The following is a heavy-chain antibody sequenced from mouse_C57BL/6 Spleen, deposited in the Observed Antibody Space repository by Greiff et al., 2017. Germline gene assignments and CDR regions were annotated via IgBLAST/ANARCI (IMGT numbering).Heavy chain of an antibody. Sequence: VMLVESGAELVKPGASVKLSCKASGYTFTEYTINWVKQRSGKGLEWIGWFYPGGGSITYNEKFKDKATLTADKSSSTVYMELSRLNSEDSSVSFCARNGVWDFDYWGQGTTLTVSS. J-gene: IGHJ2*01. V-gene: IGHV1-62-2*01. CDR3: ARNGVWDFDY. CDR2: FYPGGGSI. CDR1: GYTFTEYT. D-gene: IGHD4-1*01.